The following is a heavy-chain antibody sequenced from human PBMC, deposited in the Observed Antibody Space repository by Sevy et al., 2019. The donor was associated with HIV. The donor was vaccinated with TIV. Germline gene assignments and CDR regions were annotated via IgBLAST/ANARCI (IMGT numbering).Heavy chain of an antibody. J-gene: IGHJ3*02. Sequence: ASVKVSCKASGYTFTSYAMHWVRQAPGQRLEWMGWINAGNGNTKYSQKFQGRVTITRDTSASTAYMELSSLRSEDTAVYYCAQTEDIVVVPAADFFDIWGQGTMVTVSS. CDR1: GYTFTSYA. CDR2: INAGNGNT. V-gene: IGHV1-3*01. CDR3: AQTEDIVVVPAADFFDI. D-gene: IGHD2-2*01.